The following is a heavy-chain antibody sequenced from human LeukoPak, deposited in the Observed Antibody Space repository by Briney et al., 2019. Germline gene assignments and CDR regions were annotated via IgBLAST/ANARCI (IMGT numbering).Heavy chain of an antibody. CDR1: GGSINSYY. CDR2: IYYSGST. V-gene: IGHV4-59*01. CDR3: ARSDGTAAGKIDY. Sequence: SETLSLTCTVSGGSINSYYWSWIRQPPGKGLEWIGYIYYSGSTNYNPSLKSRVTISVDTSKNQFSLKLSSVTAADTAVYYCARSDGTAAGKIDYWGQGTLVTVSS. D-gene: IGHD6-13*01. J-gene: IGHJ4*02.